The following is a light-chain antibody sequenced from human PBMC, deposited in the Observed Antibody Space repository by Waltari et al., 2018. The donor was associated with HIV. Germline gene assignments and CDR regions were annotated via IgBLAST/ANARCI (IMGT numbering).Light chain of an antibody. CDR2: YNH. CDR3: AAWDDSLMGV. Sequence: QSVLTQPPSASGTPGQRLTISCSGSSSNIGSNPVNWYQQLPGTSPNLLIYYNHQRPSGVPDRFSGSKSGTSASLAISGLQSEDEADYYCAAWDDSLMGVFGGGTRLTVL. CDR1: SSNIGSNP. V-gene: IGLV1-44*01. J-gene: IGLJ3*02.